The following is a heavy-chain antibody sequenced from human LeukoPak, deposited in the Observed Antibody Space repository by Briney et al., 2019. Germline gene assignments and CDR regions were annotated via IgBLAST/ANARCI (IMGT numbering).Heavy chain of an antibody. D-gene: IGHD6-13*01. CDR1: GFTFSSYS. J-gene: IGHJ3*02. Sequence: GGSLRLSCAASGFTFSSYSMNWVRQAPGKGLEWVSYISSSSSTIYYADSVKGRFTISRDNAKNSLYLQMNSLRAEDTAVYYCARERAPYSSSWYTYGAFDIWGQGTMVTVSS. CDR2: ISSSSSTI. CDR3: ARERAPYSSSWYTYGAFDI. V-gene: IGHV3-48*01.